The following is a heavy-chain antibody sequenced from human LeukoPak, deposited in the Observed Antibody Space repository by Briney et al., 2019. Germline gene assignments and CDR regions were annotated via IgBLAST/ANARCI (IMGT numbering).Heavy chain of an antibody. CDR2: LRGGGGSA. CDR1: GFTFSAYA. J-gene: IGHJ3*02. CDR3: ARDPNGDYIGAFDM. V-gene: IGHV3-23*01. Sequence: GGSLRLSCTASGFTFSAYAMMWVRQAPGKGPEWVSALRGGGGSAFYADSVKGRFTISRDNSKYTLFLQMNSLRAEDTAVYYCARDPNGDYIGAFDMWAQGQWSPSRQ. D-gene: IGHD4-17*01.